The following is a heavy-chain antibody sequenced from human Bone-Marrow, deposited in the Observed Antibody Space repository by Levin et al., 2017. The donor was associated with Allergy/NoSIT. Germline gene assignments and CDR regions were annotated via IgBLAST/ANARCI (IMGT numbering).Heavy chain of an antibody. V-gene: IGHV3-33*01. Sequence: GGSLRLSCAASGFTFSNYVMHWVRQAPGKGLEWVAFISYDGFNLYYANSATGRFAISRANAKNIVYLQMNSLRAEDTAVYFCAGDEGVRGSSTFSIGLEYWGQGDLVIVSS. J-gene: IGHJ4*02. D-gene: IGHD3-10*01. CDR2: ISYDGFNL. CDR3: AGDEGVRGSSTFSIGLEY. CDR1: GFTFSNYV.